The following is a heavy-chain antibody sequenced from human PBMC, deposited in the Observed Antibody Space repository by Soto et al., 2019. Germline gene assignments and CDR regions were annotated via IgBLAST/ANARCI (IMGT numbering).Heavy chain of an antibody. CDR1: GGSISSGGYS. J-gene: IGHJ4*02. V-gene: IGHV4-30-2*01. Sequence: SETLSLTCAVSGGSISSGGYSWSWIRQPPGKGLEWIGYIYHSGSTYYNPSLKSRVTISVDRSKSQFSLKLTSVTAADAAVYYCARDKITGLFDYWGQGTLVTVSS. D-gene: IGHD2-8*02. CDR3: ARDKITGLFDY. CDR2: IYHSGST.